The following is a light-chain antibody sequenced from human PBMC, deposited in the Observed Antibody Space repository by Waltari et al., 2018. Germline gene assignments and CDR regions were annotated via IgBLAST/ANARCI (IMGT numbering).Light chain of an antibody. CDR2: DVT. CDR3: SSYTSTSTLGI. V-gene: IGLV2-14*03. CDR1: SSVIGGYNY. J-gene: IGLJ2*01. Sequence: QSALTQPASVSGSPGQSITISCTGTSSVIGGYNYVSWYQQHPGKAPKLMIYDVTKRPSGVSVRFSGSKSGNTAALTISGLQAEDEADYYCSSYTSTSTLGIFGGGTKLTVL.